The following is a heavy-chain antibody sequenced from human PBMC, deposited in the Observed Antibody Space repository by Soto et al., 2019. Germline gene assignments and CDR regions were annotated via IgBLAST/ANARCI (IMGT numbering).Heavy chain of an antibody. J-gene: IGHJ6*02. Sequence: SETLSLTCTVSGGSTSSYYWSWIRQPPGKGLEWIGYIYYSGSTNYNPSLKSRVTISVDTSKNQFSLKLSSVTAADTAVYYCARTGYDGYNFYYYYGMDVWGQGTKVTVS. V-gene: IGHV4-59*01. D-gene: IGHD3-3*01. CDR3: ARTGYDGYNFYYYYGMDV. CDR1: GGSTSSYY. CDR2: IYYSGST.